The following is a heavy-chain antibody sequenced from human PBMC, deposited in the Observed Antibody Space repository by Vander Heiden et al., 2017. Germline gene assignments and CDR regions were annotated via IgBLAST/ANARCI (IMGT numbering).Heavy chain of an antibody. J-gene: IGHJ6*02. D-gene: IGHD5-18*01. CDR2: TNHSGST. Sequence: QVQLQQWGAGLLKPSETLSLTCAVYGGSFSGYYWSWIRQPPGKGLEWIGETNHSGSTNYNPSLKSRVTISVDTSKNQFSLKLSSVTAADTAVYYCARGRAAMVLFYYYGMDVWGQGTTVTVSS. CDR3: ARGRAAMVLFYYYGMDV. V-gene: IGHV4-34*01. CDR1: GGSFSGYY.